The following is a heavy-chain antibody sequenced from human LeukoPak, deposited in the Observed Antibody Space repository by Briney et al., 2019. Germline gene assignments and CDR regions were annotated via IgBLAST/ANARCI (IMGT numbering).Heavy chain of an antibody. V-gene: IGHV3-53*01. CDR2: IYSGGST. J-gene: IGHJ3*02. D-gene: IGHD3-16*02. CDR1: GFTVSSNY. Sequence: GGSLRLSCAASGFTVSSNYMSWVRQAPGKGLEWVSVIYSGGSTYYADSVKGRFTISRDNAKNSLYLQMNSLRAEDTAVYYCAKDYRDAFDIWGQGTMVTVSS. CDR3: AKDYRDAFDI.